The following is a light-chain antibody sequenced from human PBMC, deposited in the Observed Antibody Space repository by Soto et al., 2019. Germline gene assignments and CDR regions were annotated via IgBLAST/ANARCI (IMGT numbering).Light chain of an antibody. CDR1: QSISSY. CDR3: LQCYSPPYT. Sequence: DIQMTQSPSSLSASVGDRVTITCRASQSISSYLNWYQRKPGKAPKLLIYAASSLQSGVPSGFSGSVSGTYFTITLTSQHPEDSSAYYCLQCYSPPYTFGQGTKVEIQ. V-gene: IGKV1-39*01. CDR2: AAS. J-gene: IGKJ2*01.